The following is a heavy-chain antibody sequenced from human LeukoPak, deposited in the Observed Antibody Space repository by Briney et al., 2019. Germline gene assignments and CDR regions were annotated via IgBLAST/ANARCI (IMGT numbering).Heavy chain of an antibody. J-gene: IGHJ6*02. CDR2: ISAYNGNT. CDR1: GYTFTSYG. CDR3: ARDPDAGFYYYYGMDV. V-gene: IGHV1-18*01. Sequence: GASVKVSCKASGYTFTSYGISWVRQAPGQGLEWMGWISAYNGNTNYAQKLQGRVTMTTDTSTSTAYMELRSLRSDDTAVYYCARDPDAGFYYYYGMDVWGQGTTVTVSS. D-gene: IGHD3-9*01.